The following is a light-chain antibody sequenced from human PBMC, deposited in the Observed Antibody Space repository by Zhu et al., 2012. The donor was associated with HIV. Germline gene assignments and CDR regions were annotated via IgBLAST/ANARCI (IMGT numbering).Light chain of an antibody. CDR2: DGY. Sequence: EIVMTQSPATLSVSPGERATLSCRASQSVNKNYLAWYQQKIGQAPRLLIYDGYTRATGVPDRFSGSGSGTDFSLTISRLEPEDFAVYHCQQYGGAPRTFGQGTKVEIK. CDR1: QSVNKNY. V-gene: IGKV3-20*01. CDR3: QQYGGAPRT. J-gene: IGKJ1*01.